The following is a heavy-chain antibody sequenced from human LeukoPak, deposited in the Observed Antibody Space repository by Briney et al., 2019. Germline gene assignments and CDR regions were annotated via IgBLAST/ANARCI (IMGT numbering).Heavy chain of an antibody. CDR2: IIPILDIT. J-gene: IGHJ4*02. Sequence: GASVKVSCKASGYTFTSYYMHWVRQAPGQGLEWMGRIIPILDITNYAQKFQGRVTITADKSTITAYMELSSLRSEDTAVYYCASEGYSYGVWGQGTLVTVSS. D-gene: IGHD5-18*01. V-gene: IGHV1-69*04. CDR3: ASEGYSYGV. CDR1: GYTFTSYY.